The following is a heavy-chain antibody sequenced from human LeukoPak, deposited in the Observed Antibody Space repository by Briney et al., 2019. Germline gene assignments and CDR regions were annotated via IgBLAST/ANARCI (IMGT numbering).Heavy chain of an antibody. CDR2: IYYSGST. V-gene: IGHV4-59*11. CDR1: GDSINNHY. Sequence: PSETLSLTCTVSGDSINNHYWSWIRQSPGKGLEWIGYIYYSGSTNYNPSLKSRVTISVDTSKNQFSLKLSSVTAADTAVYYCARVGGTNYYYYGMDVWGQGATVTVSS. J-gene: IGHJ6*02. CDR3: ARVGGTNYYYYGMDV. D-gene: IGHD1-26*01.